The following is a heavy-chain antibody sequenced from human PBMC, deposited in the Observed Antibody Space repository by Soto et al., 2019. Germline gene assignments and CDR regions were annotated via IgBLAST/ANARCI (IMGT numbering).Heavy chain of an antibody. D-gene: IGHD3-22*01. J-gene: IGHJ4*02. CDR1: GPTFSSYD. CDR3: AREGGITMRVVGYFDY. CDR2: ITYDGSNK. Sequence: PGGSLRLSCAASGPTFSSYDMHWVRQAPGKGLEWVAVITYDGSNKYYAASVKGRFTISRDNSKNTLYLQMNSLRAEDTAVYYCAREGGITMRVVGYFDYWGQGTLVTVSS. V-gene: IGHV3-30-3*01.